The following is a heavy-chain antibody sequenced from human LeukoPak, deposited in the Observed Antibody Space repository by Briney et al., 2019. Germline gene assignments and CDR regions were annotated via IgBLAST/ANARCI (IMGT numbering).Heavy chain of an antibody. J-gene: IGHJ4*02. Sequence: GGSLRLSCAASGFTFSSYTMNWVRQAPGKGLEWVSSISSSGSTIYYADSVKGRFTISRDNAKNSLYLQMNSLRAEDTAVYYCARDDENGVFYWGQGTLVTVSS. CDR1: GFTFSSYT. CDR2: ISSSGSTI. D-gene: IGHD2-8*01. V-gene: IGHV3-48*04. CDR3: ARDDENGVFY.